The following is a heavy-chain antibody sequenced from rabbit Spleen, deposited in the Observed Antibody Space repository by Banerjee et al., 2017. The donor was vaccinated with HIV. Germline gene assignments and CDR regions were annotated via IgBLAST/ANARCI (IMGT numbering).Heavy chain of an antibody. CDR1: EFSFSSSDY. J-gene: IGHJ6*01. V-gene: IGHV1S40*01. D-gene: IGHD8-1*01. CDR2: IAGSSSDFT. Sequence: QSLEESGGGLVQPEGSLALTCKASEFSFSSSDYICWVRQAPGKGLEWISCIAGSSSDFTYSATWAKGRFTISKTSSTTVTLQMTSLTVADMATHFCARDTGSSFSSYGMDLWGPGTLVTVS. CDR3: ARDTGSSFSSYGMDL.